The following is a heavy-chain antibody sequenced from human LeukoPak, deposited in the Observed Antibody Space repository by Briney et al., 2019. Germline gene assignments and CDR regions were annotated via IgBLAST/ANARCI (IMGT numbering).Heavy chain of an antibody. V-gene: IGHV4-38-2*01. D-gene: IGHD2-2*01. Sequence: SETLSLTCAVSGFSINSGYFWAWIRQSPGKGLEWIGSIFRNGITYYNPSLKSRITISVDTSKNQFSLRLSSVTAAATAVYYCARRISTRRGETCSSTSCYFDYWGQGTLVTVSS. CDR1: GFSINSGYF. J-gene: IGHJ4*02. CDR2: IFRNGIT. CDR3: ARRISTRRGETCSSTSCYFDY.